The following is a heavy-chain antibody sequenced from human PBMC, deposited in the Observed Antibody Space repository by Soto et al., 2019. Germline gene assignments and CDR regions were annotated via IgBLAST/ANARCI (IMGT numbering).Heavy chain of an antibody. Sequence: SETLSLTCTVSGGSISSYYWSWIRQPPGKGLEWIGYIYYSGSTNYNPSLKSRVTISVDTSKNQFSLKLSSVTAADTAVYYCARSRDRMYSSGWYYFDYWGQGTLVTVSS. CDR3: ARSRDRMYSSGWYYFDY. V-gene: IGHV4-59*01. J-gene: IGHJ4*02. CDR1: GGSISSYY. D-gene: IGHD6-19*01. CDR2: IYYSGST.